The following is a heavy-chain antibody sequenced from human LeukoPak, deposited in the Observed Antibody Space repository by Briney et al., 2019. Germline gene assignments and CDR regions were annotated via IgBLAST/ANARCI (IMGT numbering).Heavy chain of an antibody. J-gene: IGHJ5*02. V-gene: IGHV4-30-2*01. Sequence: PSETLSLTCAVSGGSISSGGYSWSWIRQPPGKGLEWIGYIYHSGSTYYNPSLKSRVTISVDTSKNQFSLNLSSVTAADTAVYYCARGGIDSSSWYEEGDWFDPWGQGTLVTVSS. CDR3: ARGGIDSSSWYEEGDWFDP. CDR1: GGSISSGGYS. CDR2: IYHSGST. D-gene: IGHD6-13*01.